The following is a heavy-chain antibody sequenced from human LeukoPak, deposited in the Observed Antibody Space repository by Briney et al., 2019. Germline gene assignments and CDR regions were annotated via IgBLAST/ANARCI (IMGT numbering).Heavy chain of an antibody. D-gene: IGHD5-12*01. V-gene: IGHV3-21*01. CDR2: ISSSSSYI. J-gene: IGHJ4*02. CDR3: ARGPSSYHNT. Sequence: PGRSLRLSCAASGFTFSSYSMNWVRQAPGKGLEWVSSISSSSSYIYYADSVKGRFTISRDNAKNSLYLQMNSLRAEDTAVYYCARGPSSYHNTGGQGTLVTVSS. CDR1: GFTFSSYS.